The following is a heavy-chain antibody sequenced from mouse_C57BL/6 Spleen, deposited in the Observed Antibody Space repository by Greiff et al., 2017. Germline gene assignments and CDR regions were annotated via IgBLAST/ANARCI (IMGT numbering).Heavy chain of an antibody. CDR3: ARKIRPHAMDY. V-gene: IGHV1-69*01. Sequence: QVQLQQPGAELVMPGASVKLSCKASGYTFTSYWMHWVKQRPGQGLEWIGEIDPSDSYTNYNQKFKGKSTLTVDKSSSTAYMQLSSLTSEDSAVYSCARKIRPHAMDYWGQGTSVTVSS. CDR2: IDPSDSYT. J-gene: IGHJ4*01. CDR1: GYTFTSYW. D-gene: IGHD3-2*02.